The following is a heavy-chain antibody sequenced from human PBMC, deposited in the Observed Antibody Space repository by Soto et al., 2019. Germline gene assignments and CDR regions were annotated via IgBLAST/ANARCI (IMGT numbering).Heavy chain of an antibody. D-gene: IGHD3-3*01. CDR3: ARAIRFLEWFGWFDP. V-gene: IGHV4-30-2*01. CDR1: GGSISSGGYS. Sequence: NPSETLSLTCAVSGGSISSGGYSWSWIRQPPGKGLEWTGYIYHSGTTYYNPSLKSRVTISVDRTKNQFSQKLSSVTAADTAVSYCARAIRFLEWFGWFDPWGQGTLVTVSS. CDR2: IYHSGTT. J-gene: IGHJ5*02.